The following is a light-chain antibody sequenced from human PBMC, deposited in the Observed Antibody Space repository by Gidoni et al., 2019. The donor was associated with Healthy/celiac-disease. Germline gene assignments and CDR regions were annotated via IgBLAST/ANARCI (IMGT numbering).Light chain of an antibody. CDR2: DPS. CDR3: QQYDKRPLT. V-gene: IGKV1-33*01. Sequence: DIQMTQSPSSLSASVGDRVTITCQASQDISNYLNWYQQKPGKAPKLLIYDPSNLETGVPSRFSGSGSGTDFTCTISSLQPEDIATYYCQQYDKRPLTFGGGTKVEIK. J-gene: IGKJ4*01. CDR1: QDISNY.